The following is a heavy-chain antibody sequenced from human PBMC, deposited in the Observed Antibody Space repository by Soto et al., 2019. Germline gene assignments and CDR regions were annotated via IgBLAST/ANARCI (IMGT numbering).Heavy chain of an antibody. CDR1: GYTFTNYG. CDR3: ARDRLGFPDWLDA. J-gene: IGHJ5*02. V-gene: IGHV1-18*01. Sequence: QLVQSGAEVKKPGASVKVSCKASGYTFTNYGFSWVRQSPGHGLEWMGWINPYNGDTNYAQKFQGKVTMTADTPTSTVYIELRSLRSDDTAVYYCARDRLGFPDWLDAWGQGSLVTVSS. D-gene: IGHD3-9*01. CDR2: INPYNGDT.